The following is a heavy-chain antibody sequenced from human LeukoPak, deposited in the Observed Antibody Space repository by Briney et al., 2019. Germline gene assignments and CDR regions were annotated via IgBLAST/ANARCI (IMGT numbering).Heavy chain of an antibody. Sequence: SETLSLTCTVSGGSINSHYWSWIRQPPGKGLEWIGDIYYKGNTNYNPSLKSRVTISVDTSKNHLSLKLTSVLAADTAIHYCVRRDNTGWNYFDYWGQGILVTVSS. CDR3: VRRDNTGWNYFDY. J-gene: IGHJ4*02. D-gene: IGHD6-19*01. CDR2: IYYKGNT. V-gene: IGHV4-59*08. CDR1: GGSINSHY.